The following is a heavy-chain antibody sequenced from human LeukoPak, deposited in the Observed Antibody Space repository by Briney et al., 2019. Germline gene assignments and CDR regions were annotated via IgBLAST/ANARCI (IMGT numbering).Heavy chain of an antibody. CDR3: ARDKNYDSSGYYH. V-gene: IGHV4-39*07. CDR2: IYYSGST. Sequence: SETLSLTCTVSGGSISSSSYYWGWIRQPPGKGLEWIGSIYYSGSTYYNPSLKSRVTISVDTSKNQFSLKLSSVTAADTAVYYCARDKNYDSSGYYHWGQGTLVTVSS. J-gene: IGHJ5*02. CDR1: GGSISSSSYY. D-gene: IGHD3-22*01.